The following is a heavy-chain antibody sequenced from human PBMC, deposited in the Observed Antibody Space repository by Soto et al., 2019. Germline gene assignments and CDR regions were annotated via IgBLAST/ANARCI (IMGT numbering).Heavy chain of an antibody. V-gene: IGHV4-59*08. Sequence: SETLSLTCTVSGGSISSYYWSWIRQPPGKGLEWIWYISYSGSTNYNPSLKSRVTISVDTSKNQFSLKLSSVTAADTAVYYCARNVDYWGQGTLVTVSS. CDR3: ARNVDY. CDR2: ISYSGST. CDR1: GGSISSYY. J-gene: IGHJ4*02.